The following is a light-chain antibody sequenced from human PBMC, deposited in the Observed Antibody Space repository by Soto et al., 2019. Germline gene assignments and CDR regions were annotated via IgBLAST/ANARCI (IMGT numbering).Light chain of an antibody. CDR2: GAS. CDR3: QHYNNWPPKT. Sequence: EIVLTQSPATLSLSPLERATLSFSASQSVSSKLAWYQQTPGQAPRLLIYGASTRAAGIPARFSGSGSGTEFTLTISSLQSEDFAVYYCQHYNNWPPKTCGQGTKGDIK. CDR1: QSVSSK. J-gene: IGKJ1*01. V-gene: IGKV3-15*01.